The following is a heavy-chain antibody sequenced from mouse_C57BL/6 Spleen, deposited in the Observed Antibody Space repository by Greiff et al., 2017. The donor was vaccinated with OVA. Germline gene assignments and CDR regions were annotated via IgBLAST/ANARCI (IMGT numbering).Heavy chain of an antibody. CDR2: IDPSDSYT. CDR1: GYTFTSYW. CDR3: ARWGMVTTRAMDY. Sequence: QVQLQQPGAELVMPGASVKLSCKASGYTFTSYWMHWVKQRPGQGLEWIGEIDPSDSYTNYNQKFKGKSTLTVDKSSSTAYMQLSSLTSEDSAVYYCARWGMVTTRAMDYWGQGTSVTVSS. V-gene: IGHV1-69*01. D-gene: IGHD2-2*01. J-gene: IGHJ4*01.